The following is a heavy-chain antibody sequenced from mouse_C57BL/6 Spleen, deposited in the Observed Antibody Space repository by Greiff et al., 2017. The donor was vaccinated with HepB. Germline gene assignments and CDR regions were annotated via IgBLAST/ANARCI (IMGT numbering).Heavy chain of an antibody. V-gene: IGHV1-19*01. Sequence: EVQLQQSGPVLVKPGASVKMSCKASGYTFTDYYMNWVKQSHGKSLEWIGVINPYNGGTSYNQKFKGKATLTVDKSSSTAYMGLNSLTSEDSAVYYCARKTTVPLYFDVWGTGTTVTVSS. J-gene: IGHJ1*03. CDR3: ARKTTVPLYFDV. CDR1: GYTFTDYY. D-gene: IGHD1-1*01. CDR2: INPYNGGT.